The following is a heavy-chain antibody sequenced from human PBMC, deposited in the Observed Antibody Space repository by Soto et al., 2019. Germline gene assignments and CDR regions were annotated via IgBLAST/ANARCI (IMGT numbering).Heavy chain of an antibody. CDR1: GFTFSTYA. J-gene: IGHJ6*02. V-gene: IGHV3-30-3*01. CDR3: ARVYSISSQDYYYYGLDV. Sequence: QVQLVESGGGVVQPGRSLRLSCAASGFTFSTYAMHWVRQAPGKGLEWVALISYDGSNKYYADSVKGRFTISRDNSKNTXXLQMISLRPEDTAVYYCARVYSISSQDYYYYGLDVWGQGTTVTVSS. D-gene: IGHD6-6*01. CDR2: ISYDGSNK.